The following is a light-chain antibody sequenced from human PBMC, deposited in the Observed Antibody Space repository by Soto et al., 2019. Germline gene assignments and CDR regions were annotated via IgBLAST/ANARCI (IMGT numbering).Light chain of an antibody. V-gene: IGKV3-15*01. CDR2: GAS. CDR1: QSVDRD. Sequence: EVVLTQSPATLSLSLGEVATLSCRASQSVDRDLAWYRQKPGQPPSLLIHGASIRATGVPARFSGSGSETEFAPVITGLQSEDFAVYYCHPYNQCPRTFGQGTKVEIK. CDR3: HPYNQCPRT. J-gene: IGKJ1*01.